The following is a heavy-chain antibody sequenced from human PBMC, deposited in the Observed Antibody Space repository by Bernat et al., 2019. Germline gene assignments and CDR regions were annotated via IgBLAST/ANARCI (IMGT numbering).Heavy chain of an antibody. CDR2: IYYTGST. CDR1: HGSISSNSYF. D-gene: IGHD2-15*01. J-gene: IGHJ6*03. CDR3: ARVQGGGDYYYYMDV. V-gene: IGHV4-31*03. Sequence: QVQLEESGPGLVKPSQTLSLTCTVSHGSISSNSYFWSWIRQHPAKGLEWIGHIYYTGSTYYNPSLESRATISVDTSKNQFSLKLSSVTAADTALYYCARVQGGGDYYYYMDVWGKGTTVTVSS.